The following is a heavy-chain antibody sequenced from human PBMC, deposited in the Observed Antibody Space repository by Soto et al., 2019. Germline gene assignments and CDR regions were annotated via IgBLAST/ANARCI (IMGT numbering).Heavy chain of an antibody. V-gene: IGHV4-39*01. CDR2: IYYSGST. CDR3: ARHARTYFDY. CDR1: GGSFDSYY. Sequence: SETQSLTCTAYGGSFDSYYWCWIRQPPGKGLEWIGSIYYSGSTYYNPSLKSRVTISVDTSKNQFSLKLSSVTAADTAVYYCARHARTYFDYWGQGTLVTVSS. J-gene: IGHJ4*02.